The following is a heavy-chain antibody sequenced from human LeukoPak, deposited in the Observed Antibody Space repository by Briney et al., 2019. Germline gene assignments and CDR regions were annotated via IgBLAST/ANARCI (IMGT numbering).Heavy chain of an antibody. D-gene: IGHD6-25*01. V-gene: IGHV1-8*02. J-gene: IGHJ1*01. CDR2: INPNSGNT. CDR3: ARSSGNFQH. CDR1: GYTFTGYY. Sequence: AASVKVSCKASGYTFTGYYMHWVRQAPGQGLEWMGWINPNSGNTGYAQKFQGRVTMTRNTSISTAYMELSSLRSEDTAVYYCARSSGNFQHWGQGTLVTVSS.